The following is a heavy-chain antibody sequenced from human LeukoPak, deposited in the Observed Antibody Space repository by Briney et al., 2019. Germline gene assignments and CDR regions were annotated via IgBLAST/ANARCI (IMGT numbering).Heavy chain of an antibody. CDR1: GYTFTSYD. J-gene: IGHJ4*02. V-gene: IGHV1-8*03. D-gene: IGHD2-2*01. CDR2: MHPNSGNT. CDR3: ARGPGSNPSPLVQ. Sequence: GASVKVSGTASGYTFTSYDINWVRQATGQGLEWMGWMHPNSGNTGYAQKFQGRVTITRNTSISTAYMELSSLRSEDTAVYYCARGPGSNPSPLVQWGQGTLVTVSS.